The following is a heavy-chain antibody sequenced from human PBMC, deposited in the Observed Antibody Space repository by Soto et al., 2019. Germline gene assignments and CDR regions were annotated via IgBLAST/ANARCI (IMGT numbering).Heavy chain of an antibody. V-gene: IGHV1-69*01. J-gene: IGHJ4*02. Sequence: QVQLVQSGAEVKKPGSSVKVSCKASGGTFSSYAISWVRQAPGQGLEWMVGILPIFGTANYAQKFPGRVTITADESTSTAYMELSSLRSEDTAVSYCARPHSSGYYSWSGPGGALDYWGKGTLVTVSS. D-gene: IGHD3-22*01. CDR1: GGTFSSYA. CDR2: ILPIFGTA. CDR3: ARPHSSGYYSWSGPGGALDY.